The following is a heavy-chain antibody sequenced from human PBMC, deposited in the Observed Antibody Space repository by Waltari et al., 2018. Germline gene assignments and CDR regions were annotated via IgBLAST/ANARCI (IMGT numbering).Heavy chain of an antibody. Sequence: VQLLESGGGLVQPGGSLRLSCAASGFTFSSYAMSWVRRAPGKGLEWVSAISGRGGSTYYADSVKGRFTIARDNSKNTLYLQMNSLRAEDTAVYYCAKLLITGSSSDDYWGQGTLVTVSS. V-gene: IGHV3-23*01. D-gene: IGHD1-20*01. J-gene: IGHJ4*02. CDR2: ISGRGGST. CDR1: GFTFSSYA. CDR3: AKLLITGSSSDDY.